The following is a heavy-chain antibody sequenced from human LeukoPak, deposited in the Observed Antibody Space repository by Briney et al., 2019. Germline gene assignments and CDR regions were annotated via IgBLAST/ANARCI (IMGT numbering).Heavy chain of an antibody. D-gene: IGHD5-18*01. CDR1: GFTFSSYS. J-gene: IGHJ4*02. V-gene: IGHV3-21*01. CDR3: ARGSSGYSYGYDY. CDR2: ISSSSSYI. Sequence: PGGSLRLSCAAPGFTFSSYSMNWVRQAPGKGLEWVSSISSSSSYIYYADSVKGRFTISRDNAKNSLYLQMNSLRAEDTAVYYCARGSSGYSYGYDYWGQGTLVTVSS.